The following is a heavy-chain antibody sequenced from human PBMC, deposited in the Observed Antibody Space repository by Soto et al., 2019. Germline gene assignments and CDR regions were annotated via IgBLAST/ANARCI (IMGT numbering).Heavy chain of an antibody. J-gene: IGHJ5*01. V-gene: IGHV4-31*01. CDR3: ASAPPDHKVYWFDF. Sequence: SETLSLTCTVSTGSLSSGGYYSNWIRQHPVKGLERTGYIYFSGTTYSTPSLKSQVTLPVDTSYSQFSPERRSVTAADTAICDCASAPPDHKVYWFDFWGPGVLVTVSS. CDR1: TGSLSSGGYY. CDR2: IYFSGTT.